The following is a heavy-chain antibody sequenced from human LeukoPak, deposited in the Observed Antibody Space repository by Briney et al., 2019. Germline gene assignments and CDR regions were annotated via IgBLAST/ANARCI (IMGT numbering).Heavy chain of an antibody. J-gene: IGHJ5*02. Sequence: SQTLSLTCTVSGGSISSGSYYWSWIRQPAGKGLEWIGRIYNSGSTTYNPSLKSRVTMSVDTSKNQFSLKLSSVTAADTAVYYCARSADYGVYNWFDPWGPGTLVIVSS. V-gene: IGHV4-61*02. CDR2: IYNSGST. D-gene: IGHD4-17*01. CDR3: ARSADYGVYNWFDP. CDR1: GGSISSGSYY.